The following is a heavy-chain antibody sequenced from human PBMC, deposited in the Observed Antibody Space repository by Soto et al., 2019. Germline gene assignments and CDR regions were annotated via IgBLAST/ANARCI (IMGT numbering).Heavy chain of an antibody. Sequence: QVHLVQSGAEVKKPGASVKVSCKASGYSFTSYGISWVRQAPGQGLQWMGRISTFNGDTNYPQNVQGRVTMTTDTPTTTTYMELRSLRSDDTAVYYCARDSPQYGMDVWGQGTTVTVSS. CDR3: ARDSPQYGMDV. J-gene: IGHJ6*02. CDR2: ISTFNGDT. V-gene: IGHV1-18*01. CDR1: GYSFTSYG.